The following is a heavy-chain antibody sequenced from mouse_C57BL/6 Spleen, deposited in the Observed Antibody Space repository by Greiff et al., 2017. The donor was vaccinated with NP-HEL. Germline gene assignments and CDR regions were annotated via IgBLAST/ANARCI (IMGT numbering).Heavy chain of an antibody. Sequence: QVQLKQPGAELVKPGASVKLSCKASGYTFTSYWMHWVKQRPGQGLEWIGMIHPNSGSTNYNEKFKSKATLTVDKSSSTAYMQLSSLTSEDSAVYYCARRAGTEGYAMDYWGQGTSVTVSS. CDR1: GYTFTSYW. D-gene: IGHD3-3*01. J-gene: IGHJ4*01. V-gene: IGHV1-64*01. CDR2: IHPNSGST. CDR3: ARRAGTEGYAMDY.